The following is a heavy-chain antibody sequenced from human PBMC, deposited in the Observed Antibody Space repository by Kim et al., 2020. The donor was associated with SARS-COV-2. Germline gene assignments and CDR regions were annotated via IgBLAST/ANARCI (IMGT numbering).Heavy chain of an antibody. V-gene: IGHV4-59*08. CDR2: IYYSGST. D-gene: IGHD6-25*01. J-gene: IGHJ4*02. Sequence: SETLSLTCTVSGGSISSYYWSWIRQPPGKGLEWIGYIYYSGSTNYNPSLKSRVTISVDTSKNQFSLKLSSVTAADTAVYYCARARPRLRYFDYWGQGTLVTVSS. CDR1: GGSISSYY. CDR3: ARARPRLRYFDY.